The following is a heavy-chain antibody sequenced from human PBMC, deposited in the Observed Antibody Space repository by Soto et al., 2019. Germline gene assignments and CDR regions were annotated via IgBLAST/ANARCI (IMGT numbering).Heavy chain of an antibody. J-gene: IGHJ6*02. D-gene: IGHD2-8*01. V-gene: IGHV3-33*01. CDR1: GFTFSSYG. CDR3: ARDQRDAYGMDV. CDR2: IWYDGSNK. Sequence: QVQLVESGGGVVQPGRSLRLSCAASGFTFSSYGMHWVRQAPGKGLEWVAVIWYDGSNKYYADSVKGRFTISRDNSKNTLYLQMNSLRAEDTAVYYCARDQRDAYGMDVWGQGTTVTVSS.